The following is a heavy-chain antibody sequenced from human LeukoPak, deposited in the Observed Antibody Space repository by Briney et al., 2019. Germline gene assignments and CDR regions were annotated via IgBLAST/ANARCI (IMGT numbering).Heavy chain of an antibody. CDR1: GGSISSSSYY. CDR2: IYYSGST. V-gene: IGHV4-39*01. J-gene: IGHJ4*02. Sequence: SETLSLTCTVSGGSISSSSYYWGWIRQPPGKGLEWIGSIYYSGSTYYNPPLKSRVTISVDTSKNQFSLKLSSVTAADTAVYYCARQGVAVASYYFDYWGQGTLVTVSS. CDR3: ARQGVAVASYYFDY. D-gene: IGHD6-19*01.